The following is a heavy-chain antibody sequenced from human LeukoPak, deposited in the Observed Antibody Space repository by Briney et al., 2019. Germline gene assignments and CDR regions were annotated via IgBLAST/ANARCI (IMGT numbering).Heavy chain of an antibody. CDR2: IYYSGST. CDR1: GGSISSGDYY. V-gene: IGHV4-31*03. D-gene: IGHD3-22*01. J-gene: IGHJ4*02. Sequence: PSQTLSLTCTVSGGSISSGDYYWNWIRQHPGTGLEWIGYIYYSGSTYYNPSLKSRVTISVDTSKNHFSLKLSSVTAADTAVYYCARMSGRESSGYYFDYWGQGTLVTVSS. CDR3: ARMSGRESSGYYFDY.